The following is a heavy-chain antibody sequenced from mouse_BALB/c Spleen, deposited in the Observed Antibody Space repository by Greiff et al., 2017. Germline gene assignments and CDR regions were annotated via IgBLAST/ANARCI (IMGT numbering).Heavy chain of an antibody. CDR1: GFTFNTNA. D-gene: IGHD2-1*01. CDR2: IRSKSNNYAT. V-gene: IGHV10S3*01. Sequence: EVQLVETGGGLVQPKGSLKLSCAASGFTFNTNAMNWVRQAPGKGLEWVARIRSKSNNYATYYADSVKDRFTISRDDSQSMLYLQMNNLKTEDTAMYYCVRERDYGNYFDYWGQGTTLTVSS. J-gene: IGHJ2*01. CDR3: VRERDYGNYFDY.